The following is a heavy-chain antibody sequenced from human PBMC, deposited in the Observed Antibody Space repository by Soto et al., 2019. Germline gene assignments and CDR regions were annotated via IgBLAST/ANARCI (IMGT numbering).Heavy chain of an antibody. D-gene: IGHD3-16*02. CDR1: GFAFNTYG. V-gene: IGHV3-30*03. CDR2: MSYDGSNE. J-gene: IGHJ4*02. CDR3: ARKTPGGVIAPFHY. Sequence: QVQLVESGGGVVQPRRSLRLSCAASGFAFNTYGMYWVRQAPGKGLEWVAVMSYDGSNEYYADSVKGRFTIFRDNSKNTLYLQMNNLRVEDTAVYFCARKTPGGVIAPFHYWGQGTLVTVSS.